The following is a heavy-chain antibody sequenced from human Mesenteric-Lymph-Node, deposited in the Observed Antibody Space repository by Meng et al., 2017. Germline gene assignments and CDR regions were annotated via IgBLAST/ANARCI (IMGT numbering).Heavy chain of an antibody. J-gene: IGHJ4*02. CDR1: GFTFSSYW. CDR2: IKQDGSEI. CDR3: AKELANARPFDY. D-gene: IGHD2-2*01. Sequence: GESLKISCATSGFTFSSYWMSWVRQAPGKGLEWVASIKQDGSEIWYVDSVKGRFTISRDNAKKSLYLEMSSLRVEDTAIYYCAKELANARPFDYWGQGTLVTVSS. V-gene: IGHV3-7*03.